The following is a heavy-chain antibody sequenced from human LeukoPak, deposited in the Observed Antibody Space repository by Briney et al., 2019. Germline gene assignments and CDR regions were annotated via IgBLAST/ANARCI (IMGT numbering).Heavy chain of an antibody. CDR3: ATGLWTFGY. V-gene: IGHV3-7*03. Sequence: GGSLRLSCVASGFTFSTYWMTWVRQAPGKGLEWVANIKQDGSEKSYVDSVKGRFTISRDNANNSLFLQMNSLRAEDTAVYYCATGLWTFGYWGRGTLVTVSS. J-gene: IGHJ4*02. CDR2: IKQDGSEK. D-gene: IGHD2-21*01. CDR1: GFTFSTYW.